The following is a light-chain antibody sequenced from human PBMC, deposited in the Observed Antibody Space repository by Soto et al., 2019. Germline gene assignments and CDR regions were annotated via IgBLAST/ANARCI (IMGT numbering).Light chain of an antibody. Sequence: QSVLTQPASVSGSPGQSITISCTGTSSDVGGYKYVSWYQQHPGKAPKLMIYEVSNRPSGVSNRFSGSKSGNMASLTISGLQAEDEADYYCSLYTSSSPCVFGTGTKLTVL. CDR3: SLYTSSSPCV. J-gene: IGLJ1*01. V-gene: IGLV2-14*01. CDR2: EVS. CDR1: SSDVGGYKY.